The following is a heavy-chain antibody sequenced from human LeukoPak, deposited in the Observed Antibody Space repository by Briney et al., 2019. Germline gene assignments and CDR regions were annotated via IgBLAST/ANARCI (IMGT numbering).Heavy chain of an antibody. CDR2: IESTAEGGAT. CDR1: GFIFTKAW. Sequence: GGSLRLSCAGSGFIFTKAWMSWVRLAPGKGLEWVGRIESTAEGGATDYAAPVKGRFTISRDDSKTTVYLQMNGLKNDDSGIYYCTAGLPFDYWGQGTLVTVSS. V-gene: IGHV3-15*04. CDR3: TAGLPFDY. J-gene: IGHJ4*02.